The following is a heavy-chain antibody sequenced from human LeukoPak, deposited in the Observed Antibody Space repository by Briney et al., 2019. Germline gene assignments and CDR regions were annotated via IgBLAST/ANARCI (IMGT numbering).Heavy chain of an antibody. Sequence: GGSLRLSCAASGFTFSNYGMNWVRQAPGKGLEWVAVISYDGSNKYYADSVKGRFTISRDNSKNTLYLQMNSLRAEDTAVYYCAKGPYYDIFTADYWGQGTLVTVSS. CDR1: GFTFSNYG. CDR3: AKGPYYDIFTADY. D-gene: IGHD3-9*01. V-gene: IGHV3-30*18. J-gene: IGHJ4*02. CDR2: ISYDGSNK.